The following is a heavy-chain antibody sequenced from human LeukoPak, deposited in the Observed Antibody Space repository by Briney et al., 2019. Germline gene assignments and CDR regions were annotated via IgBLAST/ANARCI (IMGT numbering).Heavy chain of an antibody. CDR1: GFTFSSYA. Sequence: PGGSLRLSCAASGFTFSSYAMSWVRQAPGKGLEWVSAISGSGGSTYYADSVKGRFTISRDNSKNTLYLQMNSLRAEDTAVYYCAKDNIRFGTYYSDYWGQGTLVTVSS. CDR2: ISGSGGST. D-gene: IGHD3-10*01. V-gene: IGHV3-23*01. CDR3: AKDNIRFGTYYSDY. J-gene: IGHJ4*02.